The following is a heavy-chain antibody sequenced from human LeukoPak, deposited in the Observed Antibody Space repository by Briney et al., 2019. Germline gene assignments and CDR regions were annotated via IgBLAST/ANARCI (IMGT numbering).Heavy chain of an antibody. V-gene: IGHV4-30-2*01. CDR1: GGSISSGGYY. CDR2: IYHSGST. D-gene: IGHD2-15*01. J-gene: IGHJ3*02. CDR3: SARLAVDAFDI. Sequence: SETLSLTCTVSGGSISSGGYYWSWIRQPPGKGLEWIGYIYHSGSTYYNPSLKSRVTISVDRSKNQFSLKLSSVTAADTAVYYCSARLAVDAFDIWGQGTMVTVSS.